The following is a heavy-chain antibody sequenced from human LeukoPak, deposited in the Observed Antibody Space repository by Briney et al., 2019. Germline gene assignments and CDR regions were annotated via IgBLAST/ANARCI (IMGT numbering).Heavy chain of an antibody. Sequence: GGSLRLSCAASGFTFSSYGMHWVRQAPGKGLEYVSAISSNGGSTYYADSVKGRFTISRDNSKNTLYLQMSSLRAEDTAVYYCVKRPYCGGDCYYFDCWGQGTLVTVSS. D-gene: IGHD2-21*02. CDR3: VKRPYCGGDCYYFDC. V-gene: IGHV3-64D*06. J-gene: IGHJ4*02. CDR1: GFTFSSYG. CDR2: ISSNGGST.